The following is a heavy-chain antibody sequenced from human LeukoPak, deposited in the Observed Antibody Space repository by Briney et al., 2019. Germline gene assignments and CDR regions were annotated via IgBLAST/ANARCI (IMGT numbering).Heavy chain of an antibody. CDR3: ARDRLGDYDHSGYYDK. V-gene: IGHV3-11*01. CDR2: ICDSGRTI. Sequence: GGSLRLSCAASGLTFSDYYMSWIRQAPGKGLKWISYICDSGRTIYYADSVKGRFTISRDNAKNSVYLQMNNLGAEDTAVYYCARDRLGDYDHSGYYDKWGQGTLVTVSS. J-gene: IGHJ4*02. CDR1: GLTFSDYY. D-gene: IGHD3-22*01.